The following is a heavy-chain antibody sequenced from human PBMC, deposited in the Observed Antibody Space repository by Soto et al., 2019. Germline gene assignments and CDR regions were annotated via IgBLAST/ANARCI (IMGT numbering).Heavy chain of an antibody. J-gene: IGHJ3*02. Sequence: AGGSLRLSCAASGFTFSSYGMHWVRQAPGKGLEWVAVISYDGSNKYYADSVKGRFTISRDNSKNTLYLQMNSLRAEDTAVYYCAKDFRRYSSTPPGAFDIWGQGTMVTVSS. CDR2: ISYDGSNK. CDR1: GFTFSSYG. V-gene: IGHV3-30*18. D-gene: IGHD6-13*01. CDR3: AKDFRRYSSTPPGAFDI.